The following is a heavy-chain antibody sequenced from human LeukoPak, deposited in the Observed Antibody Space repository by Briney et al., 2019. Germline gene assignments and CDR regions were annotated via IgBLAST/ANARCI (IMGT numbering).Heavy chain of an antibody. J-gene: IGHJ3*02. D-gene: IGHD1-26*01. CDR3: ARRGGSPLGAFDI. Sequence: SETLSLTCTVSGASITSYYWSWIRQPPGKRLECIGYIFYSESANYNPSLKSRVTISVDTSKNQFSLKLTSVTAADTAVYYCARRGGSPLGAFDIWGQGTMVTVSS. V-gene: IGHV4-59*01. CDR2: IFYSESA. CDR1: GASITSYY.